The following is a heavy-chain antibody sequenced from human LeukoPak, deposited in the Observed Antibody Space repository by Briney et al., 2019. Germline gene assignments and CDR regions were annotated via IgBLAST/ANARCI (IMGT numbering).Heavy chain of an antibody. V-gene: IGHV1-2*02. CDR3: AAAGRITMIVVDAFDI. CDR1: GYTFTGYY. J-gene: IGHJ3*02. D-gene: IGHD3-22*01. Sequence: ASVKVSCKASGYTFTGYYMHWVRQAPGQGLEWMGWINPNSGGTNYAQKFQGRVTMTRDTSISTAYMELSRLRSDDTAVYYCAAAGRITMIVVDAFDIWGQGTMVTVSS. CDR2: INPNSGGT.